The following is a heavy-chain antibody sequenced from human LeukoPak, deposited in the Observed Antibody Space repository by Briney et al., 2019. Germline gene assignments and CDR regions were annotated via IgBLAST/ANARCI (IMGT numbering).Heavy chain of an antibody. J-gene: IGHJ6*03. CDR1: GFTFSSYA. Sequence: GSLRLSCAASGFTFSSYAMGWIRQTPGKGLEWIGSIYYSGSTYYNPSLKSRVTISVDTSKNQFSLKLSSVTAADTAVYYCARAAQLVPPYYYYYYMDVWGKGTTVTVSS. CDR2: IYYSGST. V-gene: IGHV4-39*01. D-gene: IGHD6-6*01. CDR3: ARAAQLVPPYYYYYYMDV.